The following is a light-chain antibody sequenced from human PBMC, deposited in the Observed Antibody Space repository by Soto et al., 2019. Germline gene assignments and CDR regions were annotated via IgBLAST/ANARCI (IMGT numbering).Light chain of an antibody. CDR3: QVYGTSTKT. J-gene: IGKJ1*01. Sequence: EIVLTQSPGTLSLSPGERATLSCRASQSVSSSYLAWYQQKPGQAPRLLIYGGSTGATGIPDRFSGSGSGTNFTLTISRLEPEDFAVYFCQVYGTSTKTFGQGTKVDIK. V-gene: IGKV3-20*01. CDR1: QSVSSSY. CDR2: GGS.